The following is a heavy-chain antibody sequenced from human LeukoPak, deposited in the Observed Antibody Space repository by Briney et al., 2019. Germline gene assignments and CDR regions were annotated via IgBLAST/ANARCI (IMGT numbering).Heavy chain of an antibody. J-gene: IGHJ4*02. CDR2: ISYDGSNK. Sequence: GGSLRLSCAASGFTFSSYAMHWVRQAPGKGLEWVAVISYDGSNKYYADSVKGRFTIFRDNSKNTLYLQMNSLRAEDTAVYYCARVGSGYSYGAYYFDYWGQGTLVTVSS. CDR1: GFTFSSYA. CDR3: ARVGSGYSYGAYYFDY. V-gene: IGHV3-30*01. D-gene: IGHD5-18*01.